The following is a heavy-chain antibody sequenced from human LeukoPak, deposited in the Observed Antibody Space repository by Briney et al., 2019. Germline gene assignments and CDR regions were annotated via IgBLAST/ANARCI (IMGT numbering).Heavy chain of an antibody. Sequence: PGGSLRLSCAASGFTLSSYAMNWVRQAPGKGLEWVSSIRGSGGGTYYADSVKGRFTISRDNSKNTLYLQMNSLRADDTAIYYCAKSSWFDSFDYWGQGTLVTVSS. CDR3: AKSSWFDSFDY. J-gene: IGHJ4*02. V-gene: IGHV3-23*01. D-gene: IGHD6-13*01. CDR1: GFTLSSYA. CDR2: IRGSGGGT.